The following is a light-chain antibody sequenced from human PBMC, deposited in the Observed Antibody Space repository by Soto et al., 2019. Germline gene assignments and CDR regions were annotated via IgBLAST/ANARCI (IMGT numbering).Light chain of an antibody. Sequence: QSVLTQPPSVSGAPGQRVTISCTGSSSNIGAGYDVDWYQQLPGTAPKLLIYANINRASGVPDRFSGSKSGTSASLAITGLQAEDEADYYCQSYDSRLTGYVFGTGTKVTVL. V-gene: IGLV1-40*01. CDR3: QSYDSRLTGYV. CDR2: ANI. CDR1: SSNIGAGYD. J-gene: IGLJ1*01.